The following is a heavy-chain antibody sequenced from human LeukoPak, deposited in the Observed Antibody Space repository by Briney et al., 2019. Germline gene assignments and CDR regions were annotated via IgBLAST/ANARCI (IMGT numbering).Heavy chain of an antibody. CDR3: ARYYYDNSGSIYAFDI. J-gene: IGHJ3*02. CDR2: IYYSGST. Sequence: SETLSLTCTVSGGSIGSYYWSWIRQPPGKGLEWIGYIYYSGSTNYNPSLKSRVTISVDTSKNQFSLKLSSVTPADTAVYYCARYYYDNSGSIYAFDIWGQGTMVTVSS. CDR1: GGSIGSYY. V-gene: IGHV4-59*01. D-gene: IGHD3-22*01.